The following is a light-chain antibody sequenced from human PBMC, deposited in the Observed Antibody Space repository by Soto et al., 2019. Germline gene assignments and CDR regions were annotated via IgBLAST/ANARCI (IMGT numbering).Light chain of an antibody. CDR1: QSVSSSY. J-gene: IGKJ2*01. CDR2: GAS. Sequence: EIVLTQSPGTLSLSPGERATLSCRASQSVSSSYLAWYQQQPGQSPRLLIFGASSRATGIPDRFSISVSVTDFALTIIRVEPYDFPFYYCQNYGSSYTVGHGTKLEIK. V-gene: IGKV3-20*01. CDR3: QNYGSSYT.